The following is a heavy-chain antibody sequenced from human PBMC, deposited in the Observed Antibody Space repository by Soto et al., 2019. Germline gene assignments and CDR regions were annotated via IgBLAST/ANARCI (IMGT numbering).Heavy chain of an antibody. CDR3: VTGAGWLPDY. Sequence: PSETLSLTCTVSGDSISSFYCNWVRQSPGKGLEWIGYIYKSESTKYSPSLQSRVTISADTSKNQSSLRLTSVTVADTAVYYCVTGAGWLPDYWGQGTLVTVSS. J-gene: IGHJ4*02. CDR1: GDSISSFY. D-gene: IGHD5-12*01. CDR2: IYKSEST. V-gene: IGHV4-59*01.